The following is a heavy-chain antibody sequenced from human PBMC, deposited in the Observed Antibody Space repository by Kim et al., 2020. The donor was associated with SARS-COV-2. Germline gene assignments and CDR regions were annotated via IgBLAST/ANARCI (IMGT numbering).Heavy chain of an antibody. J-gene: IGHJ4*02. CDR1: GFTFSSYW. CDR2: INSDGSST. D-gene: IGHD7-27*01. V-gene: IGHV3-74*01. Sequence: GGSLRLSCAATGFTFSSYWMHWVRQAPGKGLVWVSRINSDGSSTTYAGSVKGRFTVSRDNAKNTLYLQMNSLRADDTAVYFCARGGPTGEGEYWGQGTLVTVSS. CDR3: ARGGPTGEGEY.